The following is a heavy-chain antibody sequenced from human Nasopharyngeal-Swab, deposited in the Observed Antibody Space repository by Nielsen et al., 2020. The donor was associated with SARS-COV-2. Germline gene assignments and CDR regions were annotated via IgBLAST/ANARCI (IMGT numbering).Heavy chain of an antibody. CDR1: GFTVSSNY. J-gene: IGHJ4*02. CDR3: AKNSYGFGYYFDY. V-gene: IGHV3-53*01. Sequence: GEALKISCAASGFTVSSNYMSWVRQAPGKGLEWVSVIYSGGSTYYADSVKGRFTISRDNSKNTLYLQMNSLRAEDTAVYYCAKNSYGFGYYFDYWGQGTLVTVSS. CDR2: IYSGGST. D-gene: IGHD5-18*01.